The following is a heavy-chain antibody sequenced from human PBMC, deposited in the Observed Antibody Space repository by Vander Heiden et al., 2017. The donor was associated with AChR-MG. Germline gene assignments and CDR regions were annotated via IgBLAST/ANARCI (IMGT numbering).Heavy chain of an antibody. CDR3: ARAHRSCIATNCHTWFDP. Sequence: QLQLQESGSGLVKPSQTLSLTCAVSGGSISSGDYPWSWIRQPPGKGLEWIGYIYQSGSTYYNPSLKSRVTISGDRSKDQLSLKLSSVTAADTAVYYCARAHRSCIATNCHTWFDPWGQGILVTVSS. CDR2: IYQSGST. CDR1: GGSISSGDYP. V-gene: IGHV4-30-2*01. D-gene: IGHD2-2*01. J-gene: IGHJ5*02.